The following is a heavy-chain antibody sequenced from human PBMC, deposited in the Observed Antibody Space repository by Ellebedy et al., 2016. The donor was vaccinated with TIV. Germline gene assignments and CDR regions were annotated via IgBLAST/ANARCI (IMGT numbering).Heavy chain of an antibody. J-gene: IGHJ4*02. D-gene: IGHD3-3*01. Sequence: GESLKISCAASGFTFSSYAMSWVRQAPGKGLEWVSAISGSGGSTYYADSVKGRFTISRDNSKNTLYLQMNSLRAEDTAVYYCAKDQYYDDLKRDYWGQGTLVTVSS. CDR3: AKDQYYDDLKRDY. V-gene: IGHV3-23*01. CDR2: ISGSGGST. CDR1: GFTFSSYA.